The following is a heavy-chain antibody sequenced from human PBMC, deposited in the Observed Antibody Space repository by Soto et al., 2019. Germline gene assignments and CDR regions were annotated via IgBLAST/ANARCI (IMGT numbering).Heavy chain of an antibody. CDR2: TYFRSEWYY. V-gene: IGHV6-1*01. J-gene: IGHJ6*02. D-gene: IGHD4-4*01. CDR1: GDSVSSNIAT. CDR3: ATPVSIYSNYGMDV. Sequence: SQTLSLTCAISGDSVSSNIATWNWIRQSPSRGLEWLGRTYFRSEWYYDYEVSVKSRITINPERAENQFSLQLNSVTPEDTAMYYCATPVSIYSNYGMDVWGQGTTVTVSS.